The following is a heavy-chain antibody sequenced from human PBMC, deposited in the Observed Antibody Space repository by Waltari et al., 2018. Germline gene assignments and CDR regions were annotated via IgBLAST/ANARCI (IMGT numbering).Heavy chain of an antibody. D-gene: IGHD6-13*01. CDR2: SSSSSSYI. V-gene: IGHV3-21*01. Sequence: EVQLVESGGGLVKPGGSLRLSCAASGFTFSSYSMNWVRQAPGKGLEWVSSSSSSSSYIYYADSVKGRFTISRDNAKNSLYLQMNSLRAEDTAVYYCARDRTGYSSSWYVDYWGQGTLVTVSS. J-gene: IGHJ4*02. CDR1: GFTFSSYS. CDR3: ARDRTGYSSSWYVDY.